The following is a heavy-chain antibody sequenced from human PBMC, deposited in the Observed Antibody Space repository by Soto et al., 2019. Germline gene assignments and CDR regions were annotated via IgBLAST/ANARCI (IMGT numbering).Heavy chain of an antibody. Sequence: ASVKVSCKASGYAFTSYDINWVRQDTGQGLQWMGWMNPNSGNTGYAQKFQGRVTMTRNTSISTAYMELSSLRSEDTAVYYCARGPPYDFWSGYYGSYYYYYMDVWGKGTTVTVS. CDR3: ARGPPYDFWSGYYGSYYYYYMDV. V-gene: IGHV1-8*01. D-gene: IGHD3-3*01. CDR2: MNPNSGNT. J-gene: IGHJ6*03. CDR1: GYAFTSYD.